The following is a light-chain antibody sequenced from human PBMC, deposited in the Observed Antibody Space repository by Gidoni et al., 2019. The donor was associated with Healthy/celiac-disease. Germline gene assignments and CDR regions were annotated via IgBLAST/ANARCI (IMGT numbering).Light chain of an antibody. CDR2: DAS. Sequence: EIVLTQSPATLSLSPGERATLPCRASQSVSSYLAWYQQKPGQAPRLLIYDASNRVTGIPARFSGSGSGTDFTLTISSLEPEDFAVYYCQQRSNWPAFTFGPGTNVDIK. CDR3: QQRSNWPAFT. V-gene: IGKV3-11*01. CDR1: QSVSSY. J-gene: IGKJ3*01.